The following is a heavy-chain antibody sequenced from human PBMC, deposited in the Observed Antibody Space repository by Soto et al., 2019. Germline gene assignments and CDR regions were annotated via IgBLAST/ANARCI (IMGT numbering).Heavy chain of an antibody. CDR3: ARDATHLPHIVVAGMGWFDP. CDR1: GYTFTSYA. V-gene: IGHV1-3*01. Sequence: GASVKVSCKASGYTFTSYAMHWVRQAPGQRLEWMGWINAGNGNTKYSQKFQGRVTITRDTSASTAYMELSSLRSEDTAVYYCARDATHLPHIVVAGMGWFDPWGQGTLVTVSS. D-gene: IGHD2-15*01. CDR2: INAGNGNT. J-gene: IGHJ5*02.